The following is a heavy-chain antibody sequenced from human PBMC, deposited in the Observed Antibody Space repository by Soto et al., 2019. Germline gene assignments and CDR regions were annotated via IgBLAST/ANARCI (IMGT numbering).Heavy chain of an antibody. CDR1: GGSFSGYY. CDR3: ARGRDGGAAN. CDR2: INPSGST. V-gene: IGHV4-34*01. J-gene: IGHJ4*02. D-gene: IGHD4-17*01. Sequence: QVQLQQWGAGLLKPSETLSLTCAVYGGSFSGYYWSWIRQPPGKGLEWIGEINPSGSTNYTPSLKSRVAMSGDTPKNQFSLKLPSVTAADTAVYYCARGRDGGAANWGQGTLVTVSS.